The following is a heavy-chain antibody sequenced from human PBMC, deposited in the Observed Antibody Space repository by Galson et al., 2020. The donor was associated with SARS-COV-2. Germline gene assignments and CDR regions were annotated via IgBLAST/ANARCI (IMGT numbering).Heavy chain of an antibody. J-gene: IGHJ4*02. Sequence: SETLSLTCAVYVGSFSDYYWTWIRQPPGKGLEWMWEISHSGSTNYNPSLKSRITITVDTSKNQFSLRLTSVTAADTAVYYCARRADSSSWFGFDYWGKGTLGTVSS. CDR2: ISHSGST. V-gene: IGHV4-34*01. CDR1: VGSFSDYY. CDR3: ARRADSSSWFGFDY. D-gene: IGHD6-13*01.